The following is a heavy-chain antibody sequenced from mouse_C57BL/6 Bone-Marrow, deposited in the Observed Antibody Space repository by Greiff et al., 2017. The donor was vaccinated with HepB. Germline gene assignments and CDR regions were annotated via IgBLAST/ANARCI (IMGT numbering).Heavy chain of an antibody. D-gene: IGHD1-1*01. J-gene: IGHJ2*01. CDR3: ARPTTVVAGGYYFDY. V-gene: IGHV5-6*01. Sequence: VQLQQSGGDLVKPGGSLKLSCAASGFTFSSYGMSWVRQTPDKRLEWVATISSGGSYTYYPDSVKGRFTISRDNAKNTLYLQMSSLKSEDTAMYYCARPTTVVAGGYYFDYWGQGTTLTVSS. CDR2: ISSGGSYT. CDR1: GFTFSSYG.